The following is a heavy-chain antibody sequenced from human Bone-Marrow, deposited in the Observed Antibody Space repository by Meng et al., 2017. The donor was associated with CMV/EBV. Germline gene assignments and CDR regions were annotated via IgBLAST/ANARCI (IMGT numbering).Heavy chain of an antibody. CDR3: ARAAAAQNNFDY. Sequence: AASGFTFSSYSRNWVRQAPGKGLEWVSSISSSSSYIYYADSVKGRFTISRDNAKNSLYLQMNSLRAEDTAVYYCARAAAAQNNFDYWGQGTLVTVSS. V-gene: IGHV3-21*01. CDR2: ISSSSSYI. D-gene: IGHD6-13*01. J-gene: IGHJ4*02. CDR1: GFTFSSYS.